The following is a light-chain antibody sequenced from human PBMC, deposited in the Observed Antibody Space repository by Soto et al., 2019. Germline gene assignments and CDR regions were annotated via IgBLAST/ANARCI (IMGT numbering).Light chain of an antibody. CDR3: QYTYDTRPYS. J-gene: IGKJ2*01. V-gene: IGKV1-39*01. CDR2: AAS. CDR1: QGISNF. Sequence: DIQMTQSPSSLSASVGDRVTITCRASQGISNFLNWYQQKPGKAPKLLIYAASNLQSGVPSRFSGSGSGTDFTLTISSLQPEDFATYYCQYTYDTRPYSFGQGTNLEIK.